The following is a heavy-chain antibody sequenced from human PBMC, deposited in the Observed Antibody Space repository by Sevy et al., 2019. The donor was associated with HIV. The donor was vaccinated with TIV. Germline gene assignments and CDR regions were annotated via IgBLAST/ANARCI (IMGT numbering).Heavy chain of an antibody. J-gene: IGHJ3*02. CDR1: GFTFTSSA. CDR3: AAVGATVVTPRDAFDI. D-gene: IGHD4-17*01. V-gene: IGHV1-58*02. Sequence: SVKVSCKASGFTFTSSAMQWVRQARGQRLEWIGWIVVGSGNTNYAQKFQERVTITRDMSTSTAYMELSSLRSEDTAVYYCAAVGATVVTPRDAFDIWGQGTMVTVSS. CDR2: IVVGSGNT.